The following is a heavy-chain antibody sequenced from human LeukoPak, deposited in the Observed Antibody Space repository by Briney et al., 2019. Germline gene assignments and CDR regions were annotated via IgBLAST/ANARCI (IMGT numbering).Heavy chain of an antibody. V-gene: IGHV3-30*02. CDR3: AKAPPDFWSAADYSYMDV. Sequence: GGSLRLSCAASGFTFSSYGMHWVRQAPGRGLEWVAFIRYDGSNKYYADSVKGRFTISRDNSKNTLYLQMNSLRAEDTAVYYCAKAPPDFWSAADYSYMDVWGKGTTVTVSS. CDR2: IRYDGSNK. D-gene: IGHD3-3*01. CDR1: GFTFSSYG. J-gene: IGHJ6*03.